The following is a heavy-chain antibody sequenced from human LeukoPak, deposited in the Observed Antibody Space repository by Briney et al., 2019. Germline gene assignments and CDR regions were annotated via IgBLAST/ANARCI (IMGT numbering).Heavy chain of an antibody. Sequence: SETLSLTCTVSGGSISSGFYDWYWIRQPAGKGLEWIGSIYHSGSTYYNPSLKSRVTISVDTSKNQFSLKLSSVTAADTAVYYCARRVRITMVRGFILLAGWFDPWGQGTLVTVSS. V-gene: IGHV4-39*07. D-gene: IGHD3-10*01. CDR2: IYHSGST. J-gene: IGHJ5*02. CDR3: ARRVRITMVRGFILLAGWFDP. CDR1: GGSISSGFYD.